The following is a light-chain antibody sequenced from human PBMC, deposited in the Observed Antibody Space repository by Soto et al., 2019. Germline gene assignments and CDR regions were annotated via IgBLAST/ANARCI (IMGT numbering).Light chain of an antibody. J-gene: IGLJ1*01. CDR2: DVN. CDR3: SSFTSSSTLYV. Sequence: QSVLTQPASVSGSPGQSITISCTGTSSDVGSYNYVSWYQQHPGKAPKLMIYDVNNRPSGVSNRFSGSKSGNAASLTISGLHTEDEADYYCSSFTSSSTLYVFGTGTKVTVL. V-gene: IGLV2-14*01. CDR1: SSDVGSYNY.